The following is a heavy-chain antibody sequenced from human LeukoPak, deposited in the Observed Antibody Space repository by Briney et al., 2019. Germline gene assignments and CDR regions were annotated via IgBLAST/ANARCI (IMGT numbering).Heavy chain of an antibody. J-gene: IGHJ4*02. V-gene: IGHV4-4*02. D-gene: IGHD4-17*01. Sequence: PSETLSLTCAVSGGSISSSNWWSWVRQPPGKGLEWIGEIYHSGSTNYNPSLKSRVTISVDTSKNQFSLKLSSVTAADTAVYYCARGSDYASSFDYWGQGTLVTVSS. CDR1: GGSISSSNW. CDR2: IYHSGST. CDR3: ARGSDYASSFDY.